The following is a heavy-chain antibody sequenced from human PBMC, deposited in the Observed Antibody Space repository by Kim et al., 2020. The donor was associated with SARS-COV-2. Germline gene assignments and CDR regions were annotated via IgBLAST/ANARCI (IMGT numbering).Heavy chain of an antibody. CDR3: AKDMGKLVPHVYYYYGMDV. CDR2: ISWDGGST. V-gene: IGHV3-43*01. J-gene: IGHJ6*02. Sequence: GGSLRLSCAASGFTFDDYTMHWVRQAPGKGLEWVSLISWDGGSTYYADSVKGRFTISRDNSKNSLYLQMNSLRTEDTALYYCAKDMGKLVPHVYYYYGMDVWGQGTTVTVSS. CDR1: GFTFDDYT. D-gene: IGHD6-13*01.